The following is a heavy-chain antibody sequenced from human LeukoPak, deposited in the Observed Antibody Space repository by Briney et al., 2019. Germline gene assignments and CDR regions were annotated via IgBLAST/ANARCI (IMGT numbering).Heavy chain of an antibody. Sequence: GGSLRLSCAASGFTFSSYEMNWVRQAPGKGLEWVSYISSSGSTIYYADSVKGRFTISRDNAKNSLYLQMNSLRAEDTAVYYCAIYMARYYFDYWGQGTLVTVSS. D-gene: IGHD2-2*02. J-gene: IGHJ4*02. CDR3: AIYMARYYFDY. V-gene: IGHV3-48*03. CDR1: GFTFSSYE. CDR2: ISSSGSTI.